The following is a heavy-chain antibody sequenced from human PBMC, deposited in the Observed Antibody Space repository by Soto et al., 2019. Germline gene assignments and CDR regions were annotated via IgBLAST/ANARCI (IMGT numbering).Heavy chain of an antibody. CDR1: GGTFSSYA. CDR3: AGGLLQSGYYYYGMDV. D-gene: IGHD1-26*01. V-gene: IGHV1-69*13. Sequence: GASVKVSCKASGGTFSSYAISCVRQAPGQGLEWMGGIIPIFGTANYAQKFQGRVTITADESTSTAYMELSSLRSEDTAVYYCAGGLLQSGYYYYGMDVWGQGTTVTVSS. J-gene: IGHJ6*02. CDR2: IIPIFGTA.